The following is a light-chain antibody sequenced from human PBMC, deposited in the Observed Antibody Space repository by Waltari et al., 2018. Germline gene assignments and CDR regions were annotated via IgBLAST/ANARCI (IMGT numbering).Light chain of an antibody. Sequence: QSVLTQPPSVSAAPGQKVTISCSGSSSNIGNDYVSWYQQLPGTAPKLFIYENNNRPQGIPDRFSGSKSGTSATLGITGLQTGDEADYYCGTWDTSLSALIFGGGTKLTVL. V-gene: IGLV1-51*02. J-gene: IGLJ2*01. CDR2: ENN. CDR3: GTWDTSLSALI. CDR1: SSNIGNDY.